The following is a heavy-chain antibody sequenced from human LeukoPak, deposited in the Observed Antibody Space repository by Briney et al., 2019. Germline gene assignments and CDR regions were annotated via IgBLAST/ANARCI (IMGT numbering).Heavy chain of an antibody. CDR2: INHSGST. J-gene: IGHJ4*02. V-gene: IGHV4-34*01. CDR1: GGSFSGYY. CDR3: ARPYIVVVPAANDY. Sequence: SETLSLTCAVYGGSFSGYYWSWIRQPPGKVLEWIGEINHSGSTNYNPSLKSRVTISVDTSKNQFSLKLSSVTAADTAVYYCARPYIVVVPAANDYWGQGTLVTVSS. D-gene: IGHD2-2*01.